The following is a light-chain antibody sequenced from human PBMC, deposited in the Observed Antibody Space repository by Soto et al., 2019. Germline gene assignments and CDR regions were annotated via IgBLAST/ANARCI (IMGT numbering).Light chain of an antibody. CDR1: QSVSSSY. CDR3: QQYGSSPMYP. Sequence: EIVLTQSPGTLSLSPGERATLSCRASQSVSSSYLDWYQQKPGQAPRLRIYGASSRATGIPDRFSGSGSGTDFTLTISRLEPEDFAVYYCQQYGSSPMYPFGQGTKLEIK. CDR2: GAS. J-gene: IGKJ2*01. V-gene: IGKV3-20*01.